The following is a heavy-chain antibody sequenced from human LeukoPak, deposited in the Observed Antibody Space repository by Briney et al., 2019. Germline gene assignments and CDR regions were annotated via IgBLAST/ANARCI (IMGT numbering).Heavy chain of an antibody. J-gene: IGHJ6*03. Sequence: SETLSLTCTVSGGSISNYYWSWIRQPPGKGLEWIGYIYYSGSTNYNPSLKSRVTISVDTSKNQFSLKLSSVTAADTAVYYCARDVPDTARRGGLWAPTYYYYYMDVWGKGTTVTVSS. V-gene: IGHV4-59*01. D-gene: IGHD5-18*01. CDR2: IYYSGST. CDR1: GGSISNYY. CDR3: ARDVPDTARRGGLWAPTYYYYYMDV.